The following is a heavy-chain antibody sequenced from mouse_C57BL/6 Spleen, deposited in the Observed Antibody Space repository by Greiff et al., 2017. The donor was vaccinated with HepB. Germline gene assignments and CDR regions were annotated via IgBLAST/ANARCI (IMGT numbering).Heavy chain of an antibody. V-gene: IGHV2-6*03. Sequence: QVQLQQSGPGLVAPSQSLSITCTVSGFSLTSYGVHWVRQPPGKGLEWLVVIWSDGSTTYNSALKSRLSISKDNSKSQVFLKMNSLQTDDTAMYYCARPYYGSRDYAMDYWGQGTSVTVSS. CDR3: ARPYYGSRDYAMDY. D-gene: IGHD1-1*01. CDR1: GFSLTSYG. J-gene: IGHJ4*01. CDR2: IWSDGST.